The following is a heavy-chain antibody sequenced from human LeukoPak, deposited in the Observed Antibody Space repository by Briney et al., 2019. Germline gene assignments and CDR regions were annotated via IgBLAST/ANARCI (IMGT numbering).Heavy chain of an antibody. CDR3: ARGGFGLGAFDS. D-gene: IGHD3-10*01. Sequence: GGSLTLSCAASGFTFSSYEMYCVRQAPGKGLEWVSYISSSGSTIYYADSVKGRFTISRDNAKNSLYLQMNSLRAEDTAVYYCARGGFGLGAFDSWVGGAMVTVSS. J-gene: IGHJ3*02. CDR2: ISSSGSTI. V-gene: IGHV3-48*03. CDR1: GFTFSSYE.